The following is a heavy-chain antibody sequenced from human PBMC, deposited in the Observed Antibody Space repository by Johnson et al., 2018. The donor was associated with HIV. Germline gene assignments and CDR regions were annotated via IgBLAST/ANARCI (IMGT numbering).Heavy chain of an antibody. J-gene: IGHJ3*02. CDR2: ISYDGTKK. V-gene: IGHV3-30*14. Sequence: QVQLVESGGGVVQPGRSLRLSCAASGFTFSDYYMSWIRQAPGKGLEWVAVISYDGTKKYYADSVTGRFTISRDNSKNTLYLQMSGLRIEDTAVYYCARTQVYSSSRDDAFDIWGQGTMVTVSS. CDR1: GFTFSDYY. D-gene: IGHD6-13*01. CDR3: ARTQVYSSSRDDAFDI.